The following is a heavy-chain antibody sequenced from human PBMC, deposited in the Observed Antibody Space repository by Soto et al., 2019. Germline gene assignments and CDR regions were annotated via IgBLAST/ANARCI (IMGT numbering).Heavy chain of an antibody. D-gene: IGHD2-2*02. Sequence: SETLSLTCPFSGFSISSGDYYWSWIRQPPGKGLEWIGYIYYSGSTYYNPSLKSRVTISVDTPKNQFSLKLSSVTAADTAVYYCASNFKYCSSTSCYTLDYWGQGTLVTVSS. CDR1: GFSISSGDYY. CDR2: IYYSGST. CDR3: ASNFKYCSSTSCYTLDY. V-gene: IGHV4-30-4*01. J-gene: IGHJ4*02.